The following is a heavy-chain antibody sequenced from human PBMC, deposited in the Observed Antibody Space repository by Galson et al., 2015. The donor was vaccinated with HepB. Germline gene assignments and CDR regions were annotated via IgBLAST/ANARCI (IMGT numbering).Heavy chain of an antibody. Sequence: SLRLSCAASGFTFDDYAMHWVRQAPGKGLEWVSGISWNSGSIGYADSVKGRFTISRDNAKNSLYLQMNSLRAEDTALYYCAKDIVGRLRGSCFDYWGQGTLVTVSS. V-gene: IGHV3-9*01. CDR1: GFTFDDYA. CDR2: ISWNSGSI. D-gene: IGHD6-25*01. J-gene: IGHJ4*02. CDR3: AKDIVGRLRGSCFDY.